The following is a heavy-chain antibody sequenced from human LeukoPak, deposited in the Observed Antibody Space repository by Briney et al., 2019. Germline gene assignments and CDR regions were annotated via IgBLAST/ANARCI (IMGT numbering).Heavy chain of an antibody. Sequence: GGSLRLSCAASGFTFSNYEMNWVRQAPGKGLEWVSYISSGGSTIYYADSVKGRFTISRDNAKNSLYLQMNSLRAEDTAVYYCARDQLDYYGSGSFREDVWGQGTTVTVSS. CDR1: GFTFSNYE. CDR3: ARDQLDYYGSGSFREDV. J-gene: IGHJ6*02. V-gene: IGHV3-48*03. CDR2: ISSGGSTI. D-gene: IGHD3-10*01.